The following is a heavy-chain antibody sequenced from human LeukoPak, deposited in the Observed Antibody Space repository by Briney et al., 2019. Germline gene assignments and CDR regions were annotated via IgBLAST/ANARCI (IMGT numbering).Heavy chain of an antibody. J-gene: IGHJ4*02. CDR3: TTGLGQSGRFRY. D-gene: IGHD3-10*01. CDR1: GFTFSSYW. V-gene: IGHV3-15*01. CDR2: IKSKADGGTT. Sequence: PGGSLRLSCAASGFTFSSYWMSWVRQAPGKGLEWVGRIKSKADGGTTDYAAPVKGRFTISRDDSKNTLYLEMNGLKTEDTGVYYCTTGLGQSGRFRYWGQGTLVTVSS.